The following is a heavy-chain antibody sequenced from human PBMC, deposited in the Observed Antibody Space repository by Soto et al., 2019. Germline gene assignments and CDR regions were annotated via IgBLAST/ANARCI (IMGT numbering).Heavy chain of an antibody. J-gene: IGHJ4*02. Sequence: SETLSLTCTVSGGSISSYYWSWIRQPPGKGLEWIGYIYYSGSTNYNPSLKSRVTISVDTSKNQFSLKLSSVTAADTAVYYCARQKAGYYFDFRGQGTLVTVSS. CDR2: IYYSGST. D-gene: IGHD6-19*01. CDR3: ARQKAGYYFDF. CDR1: GGSISSYY. V-gene: IGHV4-59*08.